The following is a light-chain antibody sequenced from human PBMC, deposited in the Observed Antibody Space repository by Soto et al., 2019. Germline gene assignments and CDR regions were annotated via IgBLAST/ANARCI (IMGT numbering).Light chain of an antibody. Sequence: SVLTQPASVSGSPGQSVTISCTGTSSDVGGYNFVSWYQQHPGKVPKLMIFDVSSRPSGVSDRFSGAKSGNTASLTISGLQAEDEGDYYCNSYTSSSTHVFGSGTKLTVL. CDR2: DVS. J-gene: IGLJ1*01. CDR3: NSYTSSSTHV. CDR1: SSDVGGYNF. V-gene: IGLV2-14*03.